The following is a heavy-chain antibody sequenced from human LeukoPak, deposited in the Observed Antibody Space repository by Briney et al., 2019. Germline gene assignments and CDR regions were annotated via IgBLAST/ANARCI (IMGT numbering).Heavy chain of an antibody. D-gene: IGHD3-3*01. V-gene: IGHV3-11*01. CDR2: TAGSGISK. J-gene: IGHJ4*02. Sequence: GGSLRLSCAASGFTFSDYYMSWIRQAPGKGLERASSTAGSGISKDYADSVKGRFTISKDKSKNTLYLQMNSPRVEDTAVFYCARDQYDTWSRRGNFDSWGQGTLVIVSS. CDR1: GFTFSDYY. CDR3: ARDQYDTWSRRGNFDS.